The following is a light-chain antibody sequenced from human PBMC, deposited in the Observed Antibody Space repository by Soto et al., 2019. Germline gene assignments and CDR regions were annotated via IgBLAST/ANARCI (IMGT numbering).Light chain of an antibody. CDR1: QSVSSS. CDR3: QQYHDWPPIT. V-gene: IGKV3-15*01. CDR2: GAS. J-gene: IGKJ5*01. Sequence: TQSPATLSLSTGERATLSCRASQSVSSSLAWYQQKPGQAPRLLIYGASTRAPGIPARFSGGGSGTEYTLTIGSLQSEDFALYYCQQYHDWPPITFGQGTRLEIK.